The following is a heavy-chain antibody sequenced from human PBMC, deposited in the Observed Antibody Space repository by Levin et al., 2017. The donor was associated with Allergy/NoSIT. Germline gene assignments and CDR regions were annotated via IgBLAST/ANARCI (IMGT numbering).Heavy chain of an antibody. J-gene: IGHJ4*02. CDR3: AKSRDDSSGYYFSEIDF. CDR1: GFTFSTYG. Sequence: GESLKISCVASGFTFSTYGMHWVRPAPGEGPEWVAVISYDGTYKFYRESVKGRFTISRDNSKNTLYLQMSSLRPEDTALYYCAKSRDDSSGYYFSEIDFWGRGTLVTVSS. CDR2: ISYDGTYK. V-gene: IGHV3-30*18. D-gene: IGHD3-22*01.